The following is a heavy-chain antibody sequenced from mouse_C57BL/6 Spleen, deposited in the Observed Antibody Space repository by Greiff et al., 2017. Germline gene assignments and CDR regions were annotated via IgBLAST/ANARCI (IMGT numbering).Heavy chain of an antibody. CDR1: GYTFTSYG. CDR2: IYPRSGNT. J-gene: IGHJ3*01. CDR3: ARQIYYDYDPFAY. V-gene: IGHV1-81*01. Sequence: VQLQQSGAELARPGASVKLSCKASGYTFTSYGMSWVKQRTGQGLEWIGKIYPRSGNTYYNEKFKGKATLTADKSSSTAYMELRILTAADSAVYFCARQIYYDYDPFAYWGQGTLVTVSA. D-gene: IGHD2-4*01.